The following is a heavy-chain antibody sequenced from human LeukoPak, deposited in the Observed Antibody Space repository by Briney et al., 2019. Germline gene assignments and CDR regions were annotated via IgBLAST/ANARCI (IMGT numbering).Heavy chain of an antibody. Sequence: LTGGSLRHSCAASGFTFSSYAMSWVRQAPGKGLEWVSGISGSGGNTYYANSVKGRFTISRDNSNNTLYLQMNSLRAEDTAVYYCARHCRGRWYVIDYSGQGNLVTVSS. CDR1: GFTFSSYA. CDR2: ISGSGGNT. J-gene: IGHJ4*02. CDR3: ARHCRGRWYVIDY. V-gene: IGHV3-23*01. D-gene: IGHD6-13*01.